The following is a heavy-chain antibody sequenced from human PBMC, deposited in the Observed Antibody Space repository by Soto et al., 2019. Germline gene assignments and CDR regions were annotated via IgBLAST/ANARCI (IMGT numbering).Heavy chain of an antibody. J-gene: IGHJ4*02. V-gene: IGHV4-4*02. D-gene: IGHD1-26*01. CDR3: AMSEATALDY. Sequence: QVQLQESGPGLVKPSGTLSLTCTVPGGSMSSSNWWNWVRQPPGKGLEWIGETHHSGGTNYNPSLKSGVTISVDKSKNHFSLKLSSVTAADTAVYYCAMSEATALDYWGQGTLVTVSS. CDR2: THHSGGT. CDR1: GGSMSSSNW.